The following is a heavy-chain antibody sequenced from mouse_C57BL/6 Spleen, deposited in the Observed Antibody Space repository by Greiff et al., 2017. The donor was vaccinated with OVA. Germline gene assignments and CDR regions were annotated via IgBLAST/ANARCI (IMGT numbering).Heavy chain of an antibody. V-gene: IGHV1-22*01. J-gene: IGHJ1*03. Sequence: EVKLVESGPELVKPGASVKMSCKASGYTFTDYNMHWVKQSHGKSLERIGYINPNNGGTSYNQKFKGKATLTVNKSSSTAYMELRSLTSEDSAVYYCARSGYDYEGYFDVWGTGTTVTVSS. CDR3: ARSGYDYEGYFDV. CDR2: INPNNGGT. D-gene: IGHD2-4*01. CDR1: GYTFTDYN.